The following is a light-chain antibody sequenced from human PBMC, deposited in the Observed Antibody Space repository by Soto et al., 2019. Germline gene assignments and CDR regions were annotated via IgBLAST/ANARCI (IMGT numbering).Light chain of an antibody. V-gene: IGKV2-24*01. CDR1: QSLVDSDGNTH. J-gene: IGKJ1*01. Sequence: DLVMTPTPLSSPVTLGQPASISCRSSQSLVDSDGNTHLSWLQQRPGQPPRLLVHKIPNRFSGDPDTFSGSGASADLTLKITRVDAEELGLYYCMQSAQFPRTFGQGTKVEIK. CDR2: KIP. CDR3: MQSAQFPRT.